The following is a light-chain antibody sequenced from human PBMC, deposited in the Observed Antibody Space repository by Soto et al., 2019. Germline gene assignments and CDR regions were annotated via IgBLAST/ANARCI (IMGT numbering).Light chain of an antibody. J-gene: IGLJ3*02. CDR1: SSNIGSNT. CDR3: AAWDDSLNAWV. CDR2: TNS. V-gene: IGLV1-44*01. Sequence: QSVLTQPPSASGTPGQRVTISCSGSSSNIGSNTVDWYQQLPGTAPKLLIYTNSQRPSGVPDRFPGSKSGTSASLAISGLQSEDEADYYCAAWDDSLNAWVFGGGTKLTVL.